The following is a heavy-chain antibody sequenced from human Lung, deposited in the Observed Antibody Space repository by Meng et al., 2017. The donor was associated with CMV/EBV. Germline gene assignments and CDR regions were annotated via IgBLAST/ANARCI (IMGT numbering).Heavy chain of an antibody. CDR3: ARVGDFWTNCAFEY. CDR2: MYHSGST. J-gene: IGHJ4*01. Sequence: SETLSLTCAVSGGPISSSYWWSWVRQPPGKGLEWIGSMYHSGSTNYNPSLKSRVAISVDKSKNQFSLKLSSVTAADTAVYYCARVGDFWTNCAFEYWGHGNXV. V-gene: IGHV4-4*02. CDR1: GGPISSSYW. D-gene: IGHD3/OR15-3a*01.